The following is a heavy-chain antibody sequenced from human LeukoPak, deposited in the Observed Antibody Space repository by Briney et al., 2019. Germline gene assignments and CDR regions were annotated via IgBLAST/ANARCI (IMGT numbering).Heavy chain of an antibody. V-gene: IGHV4-59*08. Sequence: SETLSLTCTVSGGSISSCYWSWIRQPPGKGLEWIGYIYYSGSTNYNPSLKSRVTISVDTSKNQFSLKLSSVTAADTAVYYCARHVRIVVVDDAFDIWGQGTMVTVSS. CDR1: GGSISSCY. D-gene: IGHD2-21*01. CDR2: IYYSGST. CDR3: ARHVRIVVVDDAFDI. J-gene: IGHJ3*02.